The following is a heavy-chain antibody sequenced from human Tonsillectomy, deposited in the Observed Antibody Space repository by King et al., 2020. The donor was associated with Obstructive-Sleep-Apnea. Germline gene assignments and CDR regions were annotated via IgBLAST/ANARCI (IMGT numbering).Heavy chain of an antibody. CDR1: RFTFDDYG. CDR2: ISWNSGSI. D-gene: IGHD4-23*01. J-gene: IGHJ4*02. Sequence: VQLVESGGGLVQPGRSLRLSCAASRFTFDDYGMHWVRQAPGKGLEWGSGISWNSGSIGYADSVKGRFTISRDNAKNSLYLQMNSLRAEDTALYYCAKDFGGNPNGYFDYWGQGTLVTVSS. V-gene: IGHV3-9*01. CDR3: AKDFGGNPNGYFDY.